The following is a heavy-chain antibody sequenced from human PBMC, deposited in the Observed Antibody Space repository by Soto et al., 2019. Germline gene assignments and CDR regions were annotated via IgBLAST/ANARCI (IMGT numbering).Heavy chain of an antibody. CDR1: GYKFTDYY. CDR3: ARDPGLPGRYWYFDL. V-gene: IGHV1-2*04. J-gene: IGHJ2*01. Sequence: QVVLVHSGAEVKKPGASVKVSCKASGYKFTDYYIHWVRQAPGQGPEWMGRVNPKRGDAVYAQKFQGWVTMTRDTATTTAYLEVNRLKSDDTAVYYCARDPGLPGRYWYFDLWGRGTLVTVSS. CDR2: VNPKRGDA.